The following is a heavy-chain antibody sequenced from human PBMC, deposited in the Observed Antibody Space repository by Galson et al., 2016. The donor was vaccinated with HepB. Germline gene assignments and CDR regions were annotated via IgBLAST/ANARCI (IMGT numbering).Heavy chain of an antibody. CDR3: AKVTTVPTSLSNYAMDV. V-gene: IGHV3-23*01. CDR2: ISGSGGST. D-gene: IGHD4-17*01. J-gene: IGHJ6*02. CDR1: GFTFNNYA. Sequence: SLRLSCAASGFTFNNYAMSWVRQAPGKGLEWVSSISGSGGSTYYADSVKGRFTISRDNSNNTLYVQMSSLRGEDTAIYYCAKVTTVPTSLSNYAMDVWGQGTTVTVSS.